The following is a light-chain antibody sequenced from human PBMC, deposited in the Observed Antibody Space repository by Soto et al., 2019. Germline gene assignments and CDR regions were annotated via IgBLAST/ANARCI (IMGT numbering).Light chain of an antibody. CDR2: EVS. CDR1: SSDVGGYNY. V-gene: IGLV2-14*01. J-gene: IGLJ3*02. CDR3: SSYTSSSTLV. Sequence: QSALTQPASVSGSPAQSITISCTGTSSDVGGYNYVSWYQQHPGKAPKLMIYEVSNRPSGVSNRFSGSKSGNTASLTISGLQAEDEADYYCSSYTSSSTLVFGGGTQLTVL.